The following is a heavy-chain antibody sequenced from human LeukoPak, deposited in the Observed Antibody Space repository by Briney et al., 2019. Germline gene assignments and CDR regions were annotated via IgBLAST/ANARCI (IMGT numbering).Heavy chain of an antibody. D-gene: IGHD5-12*01. CDR3: ARDRSGYSGYDFFDY. CDR2: ISISGSTI. J-gene: IGHJ4*02. Sequence: GGSLRLSCAASRFTFSSFEMNWVRQAPGKGLEWVSYISISGSTIYYADSVKGRFTISRDNAKNSLYLQMNSLRAEDTAVYYCARDRSGYSGYDFFDYWGQGALVTVSS. V-gene: IGHV3-48*03. CDR1: RFTFSSFE.